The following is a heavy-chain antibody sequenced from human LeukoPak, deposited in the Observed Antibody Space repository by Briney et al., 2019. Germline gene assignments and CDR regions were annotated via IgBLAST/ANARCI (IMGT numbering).Heavy chain of an antibody. Sequence: PGGSLRLSCAASGFTFSSYAMSWVRQAPGKGLEWVSGISWNSGSIGYADSVKGRFTISRDNAKNSLYLQMNSLRAEDTALYYCAKGLYSSGWGHFDYWGQGTLVTVSS. CDR3: AKGLYSSGWGHFDY. CDR1: GFTFSSYA. D-gene: IGHD6-19*01. J-gene: IGHJ4*02. CDR2: ISWNSGSI. V-gene: IGHV3-9*01.